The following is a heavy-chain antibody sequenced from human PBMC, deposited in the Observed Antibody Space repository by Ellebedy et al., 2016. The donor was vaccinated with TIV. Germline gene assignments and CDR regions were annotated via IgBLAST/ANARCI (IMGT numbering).Heavy chain of an antibody. CDR3: ATSTVTTLLDYGMDV. Sequence: ASVKVSXXASGYTFTGYYMHWVRQAPGQGLEWMGGIIPLFGTANYAQKFQGRVTMTRDTSTSTVYMELSSLRSEDTAVYYCATSTVTTLLDYGMDVWGQGTTVTVSS. CDR1: GYTFTGYY. V-gene: IGHV1-46*01. D-gene: IGHD4-17*01. CDR2: IIPLFGTA. J-gene: IGHJ6*02.